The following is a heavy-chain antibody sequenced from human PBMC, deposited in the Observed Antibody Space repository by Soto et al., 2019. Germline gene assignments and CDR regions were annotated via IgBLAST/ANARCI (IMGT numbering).Heavy chain of an antibody. D-gene: IGHD3-10*02. CDR2: ISASNGDT. CDR1: GYSFTSHG. V-gene: IGHV1-18*01. Sequence: QVQLVQSGAEVKKPGASVKVSCKASGYSFTSHGISWVRQAPGQGLEWMAWISASNGDTNYAQKFQGRVTVTTDTSTSTGYMELRSLRSEDTAVYYCAKMFRGSNIDYYHYMDVWGKGTTVTVSS. CDR3: AKMFRGSNIDYYHYMDV. J-gene: IGHJ6*03.